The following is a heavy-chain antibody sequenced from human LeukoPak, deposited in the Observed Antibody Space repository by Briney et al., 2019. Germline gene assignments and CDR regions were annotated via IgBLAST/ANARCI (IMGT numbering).Heavy chain of an antibody. CDR1: GFTFSSYG. D-gene: IGHD6-13*01. CDR2: IRYDGSNK. Sequence: QSGGSLRLSCAASGFTFSSYGMHWVRQAPGKGLEWVAFIRYDGSNKYYADSVKGRFTISRDNSKNTLYLQMNSLRAEDTAVYYCAKVERKYSSSCPGSLFDYWGQGTLVTVSS. J-gene: IGHJ4*02. V-gene: IGHV3-30*02. CDR3: AKVERKYSSSCPGSLFDY.